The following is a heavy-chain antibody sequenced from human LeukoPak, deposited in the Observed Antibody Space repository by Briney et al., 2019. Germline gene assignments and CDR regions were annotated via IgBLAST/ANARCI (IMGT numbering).Heavy chain of an antibody. CDR3: VGFGWVHFDY. J-gene: IGHJ4*02. V-gene: IGHV1-46*01. D-gene: IGHD6-19*01. Sequence: GASVKVSCKASGYTFTSYYMHRVRQAPGQGLEWMGIINPSGGSTSYAQKFQGRVTMTRDTSTSTVYMELSSLRSEDTAVYYCVGFGWVHFDYWGQGTLVTVSS. CDR2: INPSGGST. CDR1: GYTFTSYY.